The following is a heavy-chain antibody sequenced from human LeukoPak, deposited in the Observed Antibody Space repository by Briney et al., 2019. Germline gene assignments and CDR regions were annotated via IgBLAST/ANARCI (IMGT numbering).Heavy chain of an antibody. CDR1: GYTFISHY. CDR3: ARASPNVRDFDY. V-gene: IGHV1-46*01. J-gene: IGHJ4*02. Sequence: ASVKVSCKASGYTFISHYMPWVRQAPGQGLEWMGIINPSGGSTSNAQKFQGRVSMTRDTSTSTVYMELSSLRSEDTAMYYCARASPNVRDFDYWGQGTLVTVSS. CDR2: INPSGGST.